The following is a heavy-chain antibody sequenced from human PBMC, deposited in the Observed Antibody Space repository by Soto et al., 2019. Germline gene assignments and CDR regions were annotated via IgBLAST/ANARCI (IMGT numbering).Heavy chain of an antibody. V-gene: IGHV3-11*01. J-gene: IGHJ2*01. Sequence: QVQLVESGGGLVKPGGSLRLSCAASGFTFSDYYMSWIRQAPGKGLEWVSYISSSGSTIYYADSVKGRFTISRDNAKNSLDLQMNSLRAEDTAVYYCAKQYYDFWSGYSNWYFDLWGRGTLVTVSS. CDR3: AKQYYDFWSGYSNWYFDL. CDR2: ISSSGSTI. CDR1: GFTFSDYY. D-gene: IGHD3-3*01.